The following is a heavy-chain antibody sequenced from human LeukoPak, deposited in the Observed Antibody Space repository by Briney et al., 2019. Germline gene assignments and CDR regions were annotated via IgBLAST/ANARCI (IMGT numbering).Heavy chain of an antibody. CDR2: INPRGGST. Sequence: ASVKVSCKASGYTFTSHFMHWVRQAPGQGLEWMGIINPRGGSTSYTQKFQGRVTITRNTSISTAYMELSSLRSEDTAVYYCARGPSNYGSVSYLRWFDPWGQGTLVAVSS. CDR1: GYTFTSHF. V-gene: IGHV1-46*01. D-gene: IGHD3-10*01. CDR3: ARGPSNYGSVSYLRWFDP. J-gene: IGHJ5*02.